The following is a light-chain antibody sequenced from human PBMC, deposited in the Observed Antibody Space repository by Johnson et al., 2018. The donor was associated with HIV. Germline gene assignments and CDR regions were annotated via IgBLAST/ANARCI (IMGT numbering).Light chain of an antibody. J-gene: IGLJ1*01. CDR2: DNN. CDR1: SSNIGNNY. V-gene: IGLV1-51*01. Sequence: QSVLTQPPSVSAAPGQKVTISCSGSSSNIGNNYVSWYQQLPGTAPKLLIFDNNKRPSGIPDRFSDSQSGTPATLAITGLQTGDGADYYCGTWDTSLGAQYVFGSGTKVTVL. CDR3: GTWDTSLGAQYV.